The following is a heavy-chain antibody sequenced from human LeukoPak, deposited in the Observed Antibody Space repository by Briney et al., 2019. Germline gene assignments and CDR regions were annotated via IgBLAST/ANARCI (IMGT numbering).Heavy chain of an antibody. V-gene: IGHV3-7*01. J-gene: IGHJ3*02. Sequence: GGSLRLSCAASGFTYSYYWMSWLRQTPGKGLEWVANIKPDGSEKDYVDSVKGRFTISRDNAKNSLYLQMDSLRAEDTAVYYCAREDMWAFDIWGQGTMVTVSS. CDR2: IKPDGSEK. CDR3: AREDMWAFDI. CDR1: GFTYSYYW. D-gene: IGHD2-15*01.